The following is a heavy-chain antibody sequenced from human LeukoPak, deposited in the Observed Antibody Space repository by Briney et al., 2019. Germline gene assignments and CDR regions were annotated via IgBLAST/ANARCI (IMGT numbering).Heavy chain of an antibody. CDR3: ARTMGTSTSSTLDY. V-gene: IGHV5-51*01. J-gene: IGHJ4*02. D-gene: IGHD2-2*01. CDR2: IYPGDSDT. CDR1: GYSFTTYW. Sequence: KDGESLKISCKGSGYSFTTYWIAWVRQMPGKGLEWMGIIYPGDSDTRYSSSFQGQVTISADKSITTAYLQWSSLKASDTAIYYCARTMGTSTSSTLDYWGQGTLVTVSS.